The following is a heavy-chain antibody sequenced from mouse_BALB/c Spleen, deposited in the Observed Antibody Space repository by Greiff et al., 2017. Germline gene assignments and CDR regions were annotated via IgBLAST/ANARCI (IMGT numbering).Heavy chain of an antibody. CDR2: INPSSGYT. CDR3: ARAYGYYDAMDY. J-gene: IGHJ4*01. V-gene: IGHV1S26*01. Sequence: VQRVESGPELVKPGALVKISCKASGYTFTSYTMHWVKQRPGQGLEWIGYINPSSGYTNYNQKFKDKATLTADKSSSTAYMQLSSLTSEDSAVYYCARAYGYYDAMDYWGQGTSVTVSS. CDR1: GYTFTSYT. D-gene: IGHD2-2*01.